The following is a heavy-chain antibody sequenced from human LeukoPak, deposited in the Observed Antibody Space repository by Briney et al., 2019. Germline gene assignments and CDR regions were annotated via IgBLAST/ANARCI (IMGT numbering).Heavy chain of an antibody. J-gene: IGHJ3*02. D-gene: IGHD3-3*01. CDR3: ARVFTIFGVVIDAFDI. V-gene: IGHV4-4*07. Sequence: PSETLSLTCTVSGRSISSYYWSWIRQPAGKGLEWIGRIYTSGSTNYNPSLKSRVTMSVDTSKNQFSLKLSSVTAADTAVYYCARVFTIFGVVIDAFDIWGQGTMVTVSS. CDR1: GRSISSYY. CDR2: IYTSGST.